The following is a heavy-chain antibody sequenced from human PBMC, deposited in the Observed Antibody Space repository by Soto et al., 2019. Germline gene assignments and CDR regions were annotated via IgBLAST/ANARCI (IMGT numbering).Heavy chain of an antibody. CDR2: IIPIFGTA. D-gene: IGHD1-26*01. J-gene: IGHJ6*02. CDR1: GGTFSSYP. V-gene: IGHV1-69*12. Sequence: QVQLVQSGAEVKKPGSSVKVSCKASGGTFSSYPISWVRQAPGQGLEWMGGIIPIFGTADYAQKFQGRVTITADESTSTAYMELSSLRSEDTAGYYCASHSGSSPEGRYYYGMDVWGQGTTVTVSS. CDR3: ASHSGSSPEGRYYYGMDV.